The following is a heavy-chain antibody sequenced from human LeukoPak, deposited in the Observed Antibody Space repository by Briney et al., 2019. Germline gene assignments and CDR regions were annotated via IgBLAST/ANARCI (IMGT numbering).Heavy chain of an antibody. CDR1: GGSISGGSYY. V-gene: IGHV4-61*02. Sequence: SETLSLTCTVSGGSISGGSYYWSWIRQPAGKGLEWIGRIYTSGSTNYNPSLESRVTISLDTSKNQFSLKLSSVTAADTAVYYCARDGSGYYDTGGYRNWGQGTLVTVSS. D-gene: IGHD3-22*01. CDR2: IYTSGST. CDR3: ARDGSGYYDTGGYRN. J-gene: IGHJ4*02.